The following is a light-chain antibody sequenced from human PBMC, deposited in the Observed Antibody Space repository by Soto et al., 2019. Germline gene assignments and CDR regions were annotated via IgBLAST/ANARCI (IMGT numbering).Light chain of an antibody. CDR2: GNS. V-gene: IGLV1-40*01. CDR3: QSYDSSLSGYV. CDR1: SSNIEAGHD. Sequence: QYVLTQPPSVSGAPGQRVTISCTGSSSNIEAGHDVHWYQQLPGTAPKLLIYGNSNRPSGVPDRFSGSKSGTSASLAITGLQAEDEADYYCQSYDSSLSGYVFGTGTKVT. J-gene: IGLJ1*01.